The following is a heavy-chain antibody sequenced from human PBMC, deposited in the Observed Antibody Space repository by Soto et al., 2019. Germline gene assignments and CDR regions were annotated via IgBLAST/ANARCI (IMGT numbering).Heavy chain of an antibody. CDR3: ARGPPYYYGSGSAFDY. CDR1: GFTFSSYA. CDR2: ISYDGSNK. V-gene: IGHV3-30-3*01. Sequence: GGSLRLSCAASGFTFSSYAMHWVRQAPGKGLEWVAVISYDGSNKYYADSVKGRFTISRDNSKNTLYLQMNSLRAEDTAVYYCARGPPYYYGSGSAFDYWGQGTLVTVSS. D-gene: IGHD3-10*01. J-gene: IGHJ4*02.